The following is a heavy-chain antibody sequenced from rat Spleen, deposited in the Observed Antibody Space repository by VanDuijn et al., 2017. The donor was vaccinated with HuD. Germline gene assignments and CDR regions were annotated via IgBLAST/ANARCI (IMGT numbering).Heavy chain of an antibody. CDR1: GFTFADFY. V-gene: IGHV7-6*01. Sequence: EVQMVESGGGLVQPGRSLRLSCAASGFTFADFYMSWIRQSPGKAPEWLTFIRNKANSYTTEYNPSVKGRFTISRDDTQNVLYVQMNTLRAEDTAIYYCAKHAQGRGVMDAWGQGASVTVSS. D-gene: IGHD1-11*01. CDR2: IRNKANSYTT. CDR3: AKHAQGRGVMDA. J-gene: IGHJ4*01.